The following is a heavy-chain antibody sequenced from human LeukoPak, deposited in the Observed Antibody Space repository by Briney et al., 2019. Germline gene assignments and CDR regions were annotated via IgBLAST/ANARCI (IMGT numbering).Heavy chain of an antibody. CDR2: ISAYNGNT. Sequence: SGGSLRLSCAASGFTFTSYGISWVRQAPGQGLEWMGWISAYNGNTNYAQKLQGRVTMTTDTSTSTAYMELRSLRSDDTAVYYCARVGYDFWSGYSNFDYWGQGTLVTVSS. CDR1: GFTFTSYG. D-gene: IGHD3-3*01. V-gene: IGHV1-18*01. J-gene: IGHJ4*02. CDR3: ARVGYDFWSGYSNFDY.